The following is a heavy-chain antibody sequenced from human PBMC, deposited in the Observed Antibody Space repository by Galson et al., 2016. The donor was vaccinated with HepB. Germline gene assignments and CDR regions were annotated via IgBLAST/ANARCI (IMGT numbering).Heavy chain of an antibody. D-gene: IGHD3-3*02. Sequence: ETLSLTCAVYGGSLRGYYWSYIRQPPGKGLEWIGEITYTGNTNYNPSLKSRVTISRDTSKNQFSLNLSSVTAADTAVYYCTRERERHFLLTMDVWGKGTTVTVSS. CDR3: TRERERHFLLTMDV. CDR2: ITYTGNT. J-gene: IGHJ6*03. V-gene: IGHV4-34*01. CDR1: GGSLRGYY.